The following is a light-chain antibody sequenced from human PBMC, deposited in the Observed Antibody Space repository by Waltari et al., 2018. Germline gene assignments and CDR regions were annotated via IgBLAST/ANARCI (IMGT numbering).Light chain of an antibody. J-gene: IGLJ2*01. Sequence: QSVLTQPPSVSGAPGQRVTISCTGNSSNIGADYDVHWYQQVPGTAPKLLMYVNNNPASGVAARFAGSKAGASAFLASTGLQAEDEADYYCQSYDYSLRAAVFGGGTKLTVL. V-gene: IGLV1-40*01. CDR3: QSYDYSLRAAV. CDR2: VNN. CDR1: SSNIGADYD.